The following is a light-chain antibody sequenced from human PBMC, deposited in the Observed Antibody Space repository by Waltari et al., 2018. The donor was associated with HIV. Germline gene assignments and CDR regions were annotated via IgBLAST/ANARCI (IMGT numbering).Light chain of an antibody. Sequence: DVVMTQTPLSLSVIPGQPASISCKSSQSLLHSDGKTYLYWYLQKSGQPPQLLIYEVSNRFSGVPARFSGSGSGADFTLKVSRVEPEDVGIDYCMQTQQPPYTFGQGTNLEIK. J-gene: IGKJ2*01. CDR3: MQTQQPPYT. CDR1: QSLLHSDGKTY. CDR2: EVS. V-gene: IGKV2D-29*01.